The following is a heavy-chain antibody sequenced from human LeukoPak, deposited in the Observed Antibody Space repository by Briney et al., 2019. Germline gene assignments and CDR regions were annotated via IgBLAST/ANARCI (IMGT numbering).Heavy chain of an antibody. CDR1: GFTSSSYW. V-gene: IGHV3-23*01. Sequence: GGSLRLSCAASGFTSSSYWMNWVRQAPGQGLEWVSVISGSGDSTYYTESVKGRFTISRDNSKNTLYLQMNSLRAEDTAVYYCATTMVDDFWSGYYMAEHAFDIWGQGTMVTVSS. CDR2: ISGSGDST. D-gene: IGHD3-3*01. J-gene: IGHJ3*02. CDR3: ATTMVDDFWSGYYMAEHAFDI.